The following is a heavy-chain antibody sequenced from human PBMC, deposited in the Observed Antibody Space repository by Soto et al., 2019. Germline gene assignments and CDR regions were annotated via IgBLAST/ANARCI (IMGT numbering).Heavy chain of an antibody. CDR1: GYTFTGYY. J-gene: IGHJ4*02. CDR3: EKANTGEHDEFVY. D-gene: IGHD2-8*02. V-gene: IGHV1-2*02. Sequence: ASVKVSCKGSGYTFTGYYLHWVRQAPGHGLEWIGWINPKSGGTDYAQKFPGTVTMTRDTSGTPAYMELNSLRPDDRDVYYCEKANTGEHDEFVYGSQGSHVTVSS. CDR2: INPKSGGT.